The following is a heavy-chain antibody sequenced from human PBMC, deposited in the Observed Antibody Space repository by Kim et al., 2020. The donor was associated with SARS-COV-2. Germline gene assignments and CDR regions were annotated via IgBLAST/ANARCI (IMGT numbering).Heavy chain of an antibody. J-gene: IGHJ4*02. CDR1: GGSISSSSYY. D-gene: IGHD4-4*01. Sequence: SETLSLTCTVSGGSISSSSYYWGWIRQPPGKGLEWIGSIYYSGSTYYNPSLKSRVTISVDTSKNQFSLKLSSVTAADTAVYYCARLIYSNYVGYWGQGTLVTVSS. CDR2: IYYSGST. CDR3: ARLIYSNYVGY. V-gene: IGHV4-39*01.